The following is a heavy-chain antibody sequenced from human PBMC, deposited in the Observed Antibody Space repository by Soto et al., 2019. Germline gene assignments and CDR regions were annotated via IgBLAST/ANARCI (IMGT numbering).Heavy chain of an antibody. J-gene: IGHJ4*02. CDR1: GGSISSSSYY. CDR2: IYYSGRT. Sequence: QLQLQESGPGLVKPSEALSLTCTVSGGSISSSSYYWGWIRQPPGKGLEWIGSIYYSGRTYYNPSLKSRVTISVDTSKNQFSLKLSSVTAADTAVYYCARNSGSYGLDYWGQGTLVTVSS. CDR3: ARNSGSYGLDY. D-gene: IGHD1-26*01. V-gene: IGHV4-39*01.